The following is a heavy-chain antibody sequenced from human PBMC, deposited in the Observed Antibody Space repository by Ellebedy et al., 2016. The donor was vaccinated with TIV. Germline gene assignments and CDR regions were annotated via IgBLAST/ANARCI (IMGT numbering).Heavy chain of an antibody. J-gene: IGHJ5*02. CDR1: GFTFSSYP. D-gene: IGHD3-22*01. CDR3: VRWGDYEGWDL. Sequence: PGGSLRLSCTVSGFTFSSYPIHWVRLAPGKGLEWLSYINKGSSLIYYADSVKGRFTISRDNSRSSAYLEMNSLRAEDSAVYYCVRWGDYEGWDLWGQGTLATVSS. CDR2: INKGSSLI. V-gene: IGHV3-21*06.